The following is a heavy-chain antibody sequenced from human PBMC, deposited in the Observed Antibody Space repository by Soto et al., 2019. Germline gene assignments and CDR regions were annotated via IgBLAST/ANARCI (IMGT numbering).Heavy chain of an antibody. V-gene: IGHV1-3*01. CDR2: INVGSGNT. CDR1: GYTFTTYA. J-gene: IGHJ5*02. CDR3: ARTSLGSTLLLDP. D-gene: IGHD3-10*01. Sequence: ASVKVSCKDAGYTFTTYAIHWVRQAPGQRLEWMAWINVGSGNTQYSQRFQGRVTITRDTSASTAYMELSSLRSEDTAVYYCARTSLGSTLLLDPWGQGTLVTVSS.